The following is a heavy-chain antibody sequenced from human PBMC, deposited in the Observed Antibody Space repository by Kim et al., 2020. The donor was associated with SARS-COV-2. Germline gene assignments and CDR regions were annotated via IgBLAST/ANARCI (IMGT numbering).Heavy chain of an antibody. CDR1: GYTFTLYG. D-gene: IGHD5-12*01. Sequence: ASVKVSCKASGYTFTLYGISWVRQAPGQGLEWMGGISTVIGNTNYAQQLQGRVTLTTDTSTSTAYMELRSLRSDDTAVYYCASINAGPVDYWGQGTQVTVSS. CDR2: ISTVIGNT. CDR3: ASINAGPVDY. V-gene: IGHV1-18*01. J-gene: IGHJ4*02.